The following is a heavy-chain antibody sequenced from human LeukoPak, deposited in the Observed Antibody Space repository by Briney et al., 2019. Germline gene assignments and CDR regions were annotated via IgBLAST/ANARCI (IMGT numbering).Heavy chain of an antibody. CDR3: ARVGDHFHWFLDL. D-gene: IGHD2-21*01. J-gene: IGHJ2*01. Sequence: GGSLRLSCAASGFTVSTNYMNWVRQAPGKGLEWVSILYSGSDTYYADSVKGRFTISRDDSRSTLFLHMNSLKAEDTAIYYCARVGDHFHWFLDLWGRGTLVALS. CDR2: LYSGSDT. CDR1: GFTVSTNY. V-gene: IGHV3-53*01.